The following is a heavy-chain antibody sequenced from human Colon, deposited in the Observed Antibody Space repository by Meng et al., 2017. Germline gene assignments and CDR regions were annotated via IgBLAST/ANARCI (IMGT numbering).Heavy chain of an antibody. CDR3: AKDQDFGGTPDS. D-gene: IGHD4-23*01. Sequence: QVGLLGAGLKEPGPSGKVTLNPSAYPFTHYALQWVRQAPGQRLEFMGWINPGNGDTKSSHKYQGRLTITRDTSASTAYMELSSLRSEDTAVYYCAKDQDFGGTPDSWGQGTLVTASS. J-gene: IGHJ4*02. CDR2: INPGNGDT. V-gene: IGHV1-3*01. CDR1: AYPFTHYA.